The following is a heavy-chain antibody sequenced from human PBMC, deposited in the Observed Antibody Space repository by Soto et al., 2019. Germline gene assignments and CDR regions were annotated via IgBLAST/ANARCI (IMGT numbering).Heavy chain of an antibody. J-gene: IGHJ4*02. CDR2: ISAYNGNT. D-gene: IGHD2-15*01. CDR3: ARVGPRYCSGGSCYWDPDY. CDR1: GYTFTSYG. Sequence: ASVKVSCKASGYTFTSYGISWVRQAPGQGLEWMGWISAYNGNTNYAQKLQGRVTMTTDTSTSTAYMELRSLRSDDTAVYYCARVGPRYCSGGSCYWDPDYWGQGTLVTVSS. V-gene: IGHV1-18*01.